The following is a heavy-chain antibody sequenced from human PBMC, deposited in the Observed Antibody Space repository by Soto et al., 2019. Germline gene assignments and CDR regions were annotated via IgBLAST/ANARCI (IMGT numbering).Heavy chain of an antibody. CDR2: IYYSGST. CDR3: ASYNWNYWFDP. D-gene: IGHD1-7*01. Sequence: PSETLSLTCTVSGDSVSNGDYYWSWIRQPPGKGLEWIGYIYYSGSTTYNPSLKSRASILLDKSKNQFSLRLSSVTAADTAVYYRASYNWNYWFDPWGQGTLVTVSS. J-gene: IGHJ5*02. CDR1: GDSVSNGDYY. V-gene: IGHV4-61*08.